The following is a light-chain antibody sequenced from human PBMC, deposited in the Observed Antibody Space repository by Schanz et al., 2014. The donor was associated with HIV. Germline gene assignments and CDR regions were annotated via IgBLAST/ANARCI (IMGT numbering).Light chain of an antibody. Sequence: QSVLTQPPSVSAAPGQKVTISCSGSTSNIAHNFVSWYQQLPGTAPKLLIYDNYKRPSEIPDRFSASKSGTSATLAITGLQTGDEADYFCGAWDDGRKAVVFGGGTKLTV. V-gene: IGLV1-51*01. CDR1: TSNIAHNF. CDR3: GAWDDGRKAVV. J-gene: IGLJ2*01. CDR2: DNY.